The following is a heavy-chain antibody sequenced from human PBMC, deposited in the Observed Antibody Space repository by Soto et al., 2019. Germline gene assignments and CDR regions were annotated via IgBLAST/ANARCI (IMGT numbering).Heavy chain of an antibody. CDR3: AKDHTCSSTSCYVDY. CDR1: GFTFSSYA. J-gene: IGHJ4*02. Sequence: GGSLRLSCAASGFTFSSYAMSWVRQAPGKGLEWVSAISGSGGSTYYADSVKGRFTISRDNSKNTLYLQMNSLRAEDTAVYYCAKDHTCSSTSCYVDYWGQGTLVTVSS. D-gene: IGHD2-2*01. CDR2: ISGSGGST. V-gene: IGHV3-23*01.